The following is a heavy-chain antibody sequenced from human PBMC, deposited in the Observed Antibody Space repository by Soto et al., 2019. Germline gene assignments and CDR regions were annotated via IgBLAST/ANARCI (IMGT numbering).Heavy chain of an antibody. CDR1: GFTLSYYD. D-gene: IGHD6-13*01. CDR3: ARFGSSWYKGNIYYYYGMDV. J-gene: IGHJ6*02. CDR2: IGTAGDT. Sequence: GGSLRLSCAASGFTLSYYDMHWVRQVKGKGLEWVSAIGTAGDTYYPGSVKGRFTISRENAKNSLYLQMNSLRAEDTAVYYCARFGSSWYKGNIYYYYGMDVWGQGTTVTVSS. V-gene: IGHV3-13*01.